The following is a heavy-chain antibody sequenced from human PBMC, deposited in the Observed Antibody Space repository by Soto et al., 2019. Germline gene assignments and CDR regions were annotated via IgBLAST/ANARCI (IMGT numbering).Heavy chain of an antibody. CDR2: SRDKPQGYST. D-gene: IGHD3-22*01. CDR1: VFTLSDHY. CDR3: VRATYFSDSSGYTRCLDY. Sequence: GALRLSCAGSVFTLSDHYIDWVRQAPGKGLEWVGRSRDKPQGYSTAYAASVKGRFTTSRDESKNSAYLQMNSLKTEDTAVYYCVRATYFSDSSGYTRCLDYWGQGTLVTVSS. J-gene: IGHJ4*02. V-gene: IGHV3-72*01.